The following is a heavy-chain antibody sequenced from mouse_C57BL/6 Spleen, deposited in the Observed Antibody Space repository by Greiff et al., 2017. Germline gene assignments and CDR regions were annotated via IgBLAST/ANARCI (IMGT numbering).Heavy chain of an antibody. J-gene: IGHJ4*01. CDR2: IDPSDSYT. CDR3: ARYYGSSDAMDY. V-gene: IGHV1-69*01. D-gene: IGHD1-1*01. Sequence: QVQLQQPGAELVMPGASVKLSCKASGYTFTSYWMHWVKQRPGQGLEWIGEIDPSDSYTNYNQKFKGKSTLTVDKSSSTAYMQLSSLTSEDSAVXYCARYYGSSDAMDYWGQGTSVTVSS. CDR1: GYTFTSYW.